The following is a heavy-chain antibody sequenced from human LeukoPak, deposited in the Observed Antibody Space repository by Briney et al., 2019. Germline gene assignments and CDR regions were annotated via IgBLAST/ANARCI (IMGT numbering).Heavy chain of an antibody. CDR1: GGTFSSYA. D-gene: IGHD3-22*01. CDR3: ARLRLTVPDYYDSSGYYSYYYYGMDV. CDR2: IIPIFGTA. Sequence: GASVKVSCKASGGTFSSYAISWVRQAPGQGLEWMGGIIPIFGTANYAQKFQGRVTITADESTSTAYMELSSLRSEDTAVYYCARLRLTVPDYYDSSGYYSYYYYGMDVWGQGTTVTVSS. V-gene: IGHV1-69*13. J-gene: IGHJ6*02.